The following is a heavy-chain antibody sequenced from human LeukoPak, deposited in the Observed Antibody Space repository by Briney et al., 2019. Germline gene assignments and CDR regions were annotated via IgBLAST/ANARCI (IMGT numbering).Heavy chain of an antibody. V-gene: IGHV4-34*01. J-gene: IGHJ4*02. D-gene: IGHD1-26*01. CDR3: ASSVGSTDY. CDR1: GASLSKYY. Sequence: SETLSLTCAVYGASLSKYYWTWIRQSPGKGLEWIGEINHRGSTNLNPSLKSRVTLSVDTSKHQFSLKLTSMTAADAAVYYCASSVGSTDYWGQGTLVTVSP. CDR2: INHRGST.